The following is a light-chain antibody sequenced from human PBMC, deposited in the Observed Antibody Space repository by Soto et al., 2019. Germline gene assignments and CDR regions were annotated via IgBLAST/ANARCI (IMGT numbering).Light chain of an antibody. V-gene: IGKV3-20*01. CDR1: QSVKNTY. CDR2: GAS. CDR3: QHYGSSPANT. Sequence: ELVLTQSPGTLSLSPGERATLSCRASQSVKNTYLAWYQKKPGQAPRLLIYGASSRATGIPDRFSGSGSGTDFTITISRLEAEDFAVYYCQHYGSSPANTFGQGTKLEIK. J-gene: IGKJ2*01.